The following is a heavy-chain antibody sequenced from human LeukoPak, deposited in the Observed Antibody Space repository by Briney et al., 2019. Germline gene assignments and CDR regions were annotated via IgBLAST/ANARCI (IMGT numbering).Heavy chain of an antibody. J-gene: IGHJ4*02. CDR1: GYTFTGYY. D-gene: IGHD6-13*01. CDR2: INPNSGGT. CDR3: ARKGRIAAGPPACYFDY. V-gene: IGHV1-2*02. Sequence: ASVKVSCKASGYTFTGYYMHWVRQAPGQGLEWMGWINPNSGGTNYAQKFQGRVTMTRDTSISTAYMELSRLRSDDTAVYYCARKGRIAAGPPACYFDYWGQGTLVTVSS.